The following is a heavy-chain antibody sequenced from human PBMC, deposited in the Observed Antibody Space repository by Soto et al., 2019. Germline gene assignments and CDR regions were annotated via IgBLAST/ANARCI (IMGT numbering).Heavy chain of an antibody. J-gene: IGHJ4*02. CDR3: ARYRREAVAGYTLDN. Sequence: SETLSLTGTVSGDSISSNYWTWIRQPPGEGLEWIGYDYNSGSTNYNPSLKSRVTISEYTSKSQFSLKVNSMTAADTAVYYCARYRREAVAGYTLDNWGQGILVTVS. V-gene: IGHV4-59*01. CDR1: GDSISSNY. CDR2: DYNSGST. D-gene: IGHD6-13*01.